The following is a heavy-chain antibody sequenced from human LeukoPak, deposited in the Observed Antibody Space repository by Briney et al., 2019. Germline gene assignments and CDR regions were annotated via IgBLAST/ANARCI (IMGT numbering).Heavy chain of an antibody. CDR1: GYSFTSYW. Sequence: GESLKISCKGSGYSFTSYWIGWVRQMPGKGLEWMGIIYPGDSDTRYSPSFQGQVTISADKSISTAYLQWSSLKASDTAMYYCARLDIVVVPAAMDPGYWGQGTLVTVSS. J-gene: IGHJ4*02. V-gene: IGHV5-51*01. CDR3: ARLDIVVVPAAMDPGY. D-gene: IGHD2-2*03. CDR2: IYPGDSDT.